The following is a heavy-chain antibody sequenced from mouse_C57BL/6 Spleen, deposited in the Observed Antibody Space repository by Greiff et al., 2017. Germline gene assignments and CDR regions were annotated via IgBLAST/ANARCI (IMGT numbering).Heavy chain of an antibody. V-gene: IGHV2-5*01. D-gene: IGHD1-3*01. CDR2: IWRGGST. CDR1: GFSLPSYG. J-gene: IGHJ3*01. Sequence: VQLLQSGPGLVQPSQSLSITCTVSGFSLPSYGVHWFRQSPGKGLEWLGVIWRGGSTDYNAAFMSRLSITKDNSKSLVFFKMNSLQADATAMYYCANSGICGGFAYWGQGTLVTVSA. CDR3: ANSGICGGFAY.